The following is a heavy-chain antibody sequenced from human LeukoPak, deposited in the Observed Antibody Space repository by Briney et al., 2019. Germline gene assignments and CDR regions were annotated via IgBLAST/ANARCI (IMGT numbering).Heavy chain of an antibody. CDR3: ARGGTTVTTLGWFDP. D-gene: IGHD4-17*01. V-gene: IGHV4-31*03. CDR2: IYYSGST. CDR1: GVSISSGGYY. Sequence: SQTLSLTCTVSGVSISSGGYYWSWISQHPGKGLEWIGYIYYSGSTYYNPSLKSRVTISVDTSKNQFSLKLSSVTAADTAVYYCARGGTTVTTLGWFDPWGQGTLVTVSS. J-gene: IGHJ5*02.